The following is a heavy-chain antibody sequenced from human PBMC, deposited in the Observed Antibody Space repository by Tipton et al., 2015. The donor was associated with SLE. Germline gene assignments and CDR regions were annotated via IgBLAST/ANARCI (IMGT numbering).Heavy chain of an antibody. D-gene: IGHD1-20*01. CDR2: IYYSGST. CDR3: AREEVTGTHFDY. V-gene: IGHV4-31*03. J-gene: IGHJ4*02. Sequence: TLSLTCTVSGGSISSGGYYWSWIRQHPGKGLEWIGYIYYSGSTYYNPSLKSRVTMSVDTSKNQFSLKLSSVTAADTAVYYCAREEVTGTHFDYWGQGTLVTVSS. CDR1: GGSISSGGYY.